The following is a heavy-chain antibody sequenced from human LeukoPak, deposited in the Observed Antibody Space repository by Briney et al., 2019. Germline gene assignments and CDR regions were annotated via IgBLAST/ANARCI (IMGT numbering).Heavy chain of an antibody. CDR2: MYYSGST. CDR1: GGSISSSSYY. D-gene: IGHD4-17*01. CDR3: ARVSGDFFFDY. V-gene: IGHV4-39*07. Sequence: SETLSLTCTVSGGSISSSSYYWGWIRQPPGKGLEWIGSMYYSGSTYYNPSLKSRVTISVDTSKNQFSPKLSSVTAADTAVYYCARVSGDFFFDYWGQGTLVTVSS. J-gene: IGHJ4*02.